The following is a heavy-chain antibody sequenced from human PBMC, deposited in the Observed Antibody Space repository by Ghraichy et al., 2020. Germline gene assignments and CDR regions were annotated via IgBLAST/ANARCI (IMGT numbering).Heavy chain of an antibody. CDR1: GFTFSSYL. V-gene: IGHV3-74*01. CDR2: IHGDGSRI. J-gene: IGHJ3*02. D-gene: IGHD6-19*01. Sequence: GGSLRLSCEASGFTFSSYLVHWVRQAPGKGLVWVSRIHGDGSRIGYADSVKGRFTISRDNAKNTLYLQMNSLSAEDTAVYYCARDGRYGGVWYDGFDIWGQGTMVNGSS. CDR3: ARDGRYGGVWYDGFDI.